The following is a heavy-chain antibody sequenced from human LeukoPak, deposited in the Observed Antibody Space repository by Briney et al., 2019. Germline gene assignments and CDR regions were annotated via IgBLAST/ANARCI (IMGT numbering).Heavy chain of an antibody. V-gene: IGHV3-53*04. CDR2: IYGDGTT. J-gene: IGHJ4*02. Sequence: GGSLRLSCEASGFNVSSNYMTLVRQAPGKGLEWVSLIYGDGTTDYADSVKGRFHISRHNSKNTLYLQMNSLRAEDTAVYYCARGIIYLDYWGQGTLVTVSS. D-gene: IGHD3-10*01. CDR1: GFNVSSNY. CDR3: ARGIIYLDY.